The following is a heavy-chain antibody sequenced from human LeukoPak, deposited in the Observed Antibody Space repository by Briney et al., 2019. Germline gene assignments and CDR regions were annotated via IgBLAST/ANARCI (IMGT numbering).Heavy chain of an antibody. D-gene: IGHD3-10*01. CDR1: GGSISSGGYY. Sequence: PSQTLSLTCTVSGGSISSGGYYWSWIRQHPGKGLEWIGYIYYSGSTYYNPSLKSRVTISVDTSKNQSSLKLSAVTAADTAVYYCARAYAGWFGELLKGGYFDYWGQGTLVTVSS. J-gene: IGHJ4*02. CDR2: IYYSGST. CDR3: ARAYAGWFGELLKGGYFDY. V-gene: IGHV4-31*03.